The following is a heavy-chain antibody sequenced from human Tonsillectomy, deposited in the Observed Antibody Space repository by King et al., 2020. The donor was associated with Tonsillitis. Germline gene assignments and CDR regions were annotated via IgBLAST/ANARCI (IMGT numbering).Heavy chain of an antibody. D-gene: IGHD6-19*01. J-gene: IGHJ4*02. Sequence: MQLQESGPGLVKPSQTLSLTCTVSVGSISSGGYYWSWIRQHPGKGLEWIGYIYYSGSTYYNPPLKSRVTISVDTSKNQFSLKLSSVTAADTAVYYCARESRGGWYDYWGQGTLVTVSS. CDR1: VGSISSGGYY. V-gene: IGHV4-31*03. CDR3: ARESRGGWYDY. CDR2: IYYSGST.